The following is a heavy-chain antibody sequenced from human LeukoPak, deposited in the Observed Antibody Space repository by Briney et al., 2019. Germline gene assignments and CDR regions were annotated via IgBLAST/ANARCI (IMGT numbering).Heavy chain of an antibody. V-gene: IGHV4-61*02. CDR2: IYTSEST. CDR3: AIWAHDAYGYGSDDY. D-gene: IGHD5-18*01. Sequence: SETLSLTYTVSGGSISSVSYYWSWLRQPAGRGLEWIGRIYTSESTHYNHSLISLVTITVDTTKNQVSLQMSAVTAADTAVYYCAIWAHDAYGYGSDDYWGQGTLVTVSS. CDR1: GGSISSVSYY. J-gene: IGHJ4*02.